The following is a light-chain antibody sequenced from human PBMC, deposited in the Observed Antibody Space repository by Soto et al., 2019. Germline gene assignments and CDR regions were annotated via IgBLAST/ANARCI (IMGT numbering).Light chain of an antibody. CDR1: SSNIGAGYD. CDR2: GNN. J-gene: IGLJ3*02. V-gene: IGLV1-40*01. CDR3: QSYDRSLSGWV. Sequence: QSVLTQPPSVSGAPGQRVTISCTGSSSNIGAGYDVHWYQQFPGTAPKVLIYGNNNRPSGVPDRFSGSKSGTSASLAITGLQPEAEADYYCQSYDRSLSGWVFGAGTKLTVL.